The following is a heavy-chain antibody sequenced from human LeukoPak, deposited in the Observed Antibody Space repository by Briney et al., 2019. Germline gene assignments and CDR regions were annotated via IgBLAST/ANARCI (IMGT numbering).Heavy chain of an antibody. V-gene: IGHV1-69*13. Sequence: GASVKVSCKASGGTFSSYAISWVRQAPGQGLEWMGGIIPIFGTANYAQKFQGRVTITADESTSTAYMELSSLRSEDTAVYYCARASVVVSRYYYYYSMDVWGQGTTVTVSS. CDR1: GGTFSSYA. D-gene: IGHD3-22*01. CDR2: IIPIFGTA. J-gene: IGHJ6*02. CDR3: ARASVVVSRYYYYYSMDV.